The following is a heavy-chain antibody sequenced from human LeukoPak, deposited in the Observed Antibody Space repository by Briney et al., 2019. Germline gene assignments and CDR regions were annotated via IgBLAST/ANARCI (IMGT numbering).Heavy chain of an antibody. CDR2: ISAYNGNT. J-gene: IGHJ4*02. V-gene: IGHV1-18*01. D-gene: IGHD6-13*01. CDR3: ARDRAGIAAAGSFDY. CDR1: GYTFTSYG. Sequence: ASVKVSCKASGYTFTSYGISWVRQAPGRGLEWMGWISAYNGNTNYAQKLQGRVTMTTDTSTRTAYMELRSLRSDDTAVYYCARDRAGIAAAGSFDYWGQGTLVTVSS.